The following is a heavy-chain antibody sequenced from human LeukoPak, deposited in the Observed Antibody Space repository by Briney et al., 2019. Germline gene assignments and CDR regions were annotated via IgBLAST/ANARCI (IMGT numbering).Heavy chain of an antibody. CDR2: ISSSGSTI. Sequence: PGGSLRLSCAASGFTFSSYEMNWVRQAPGKGLEWVSYISSSGSTIYYADSVKGQFTISRDNAKNSLYLQMNSLRAEDTAVYYCARDCSGGSCYPIYYYYGMDVWGKGTTVTVSS. J-gene: IGHJ6*04. CDR3: ARDCSGGSCYPIYYYYGMDV. V-gene: IGHV3-48*03. D-gene: IGHD2-15*01. CDR1: GFTFSSYE.